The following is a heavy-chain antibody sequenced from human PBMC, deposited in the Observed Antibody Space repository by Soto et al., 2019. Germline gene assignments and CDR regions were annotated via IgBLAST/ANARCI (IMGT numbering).Heavy chain of an antibody. CDR1: GGTFSTFV. V-gene: IGHV1-69*18. Sequence: QVQLVQSGAEVKKPGSSVKVSCKASGGTFSTFVITWVRQAPGQGLEWMGNIIPIFGTANYAQKFQGRVTITADESTNTTYLDLSSLRYEDTAVYYCARRADILTVYRPSPSGFDPWGQGTLVIVSS. D-gene: IGHD3-9*01. J-gene: IGHJ5*02. CDR3: ARRADILTVYRPSPSGFDP. CDR2: IIPIFGTA.